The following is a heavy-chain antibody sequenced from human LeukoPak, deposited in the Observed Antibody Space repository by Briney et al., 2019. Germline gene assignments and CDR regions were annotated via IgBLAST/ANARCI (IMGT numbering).Heavy chain of an antibody. V-gene: IGHV3-21*01. J-gene: IGHJ4*02. Sequence: GGSLRLSCAASGFTFSRYSMNWVRQAPGKGLEWVSSISSSSSFIYYADSVKGRFTISRDNAKNSLYLQMNSLRAEDTAVYYCARDPPLGSCSTISCPHLDYWGQGTLVAVSS. D-gene: IGHD2-2*01. CDR2: ISSSSSFI. CDR3: ARDPPLGSCSTISCPHLDY. CDR1: GFTFSRYS.